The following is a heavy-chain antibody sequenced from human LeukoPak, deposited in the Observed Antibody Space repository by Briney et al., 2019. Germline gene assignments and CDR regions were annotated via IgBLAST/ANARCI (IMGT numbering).Heavy chain of an antibody. CDR1: GGSFSGYY. Sequence: SETLSLTCAVYGGSFSGYYWSWIRQPPGKGLEWIGYMSYSGSTNHNPSLKSRVTISVDTSRNQISLKLSSVTAADTAVYYCASSYSYGAGHSIDYWGQGTLVTVSS. CDR3: ASSYSYGAGHSIDY. V-gene: IGHV4-59*01. D-gene: IGHD5-18*01. J-gene: IGHJ4*02. CDR2: MSYSGST.